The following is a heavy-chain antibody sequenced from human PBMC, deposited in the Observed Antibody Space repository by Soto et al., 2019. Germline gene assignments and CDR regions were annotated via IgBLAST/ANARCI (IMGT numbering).Heavy chain of an antibody. Sequence: SGPTLVNPTQTLTLTCTFSWFSFSTPGMRVNWIRQPPGKALEWLARIDWDDDKLYTTSLKTRLTISKDTSQNQVVLTMPNMDPVDTATYYCARSKGRLGGAPGGALDFGGKGKMVTFS. V-gene: IGHV2-70*04. D-gene: IGHD3-16*01. CDR1: WFSFSTPGMR. CDR3: ARSKGRLGGAPGGALDF. J-gene: IGHJ3*01. CDR2: IDWDDDK.